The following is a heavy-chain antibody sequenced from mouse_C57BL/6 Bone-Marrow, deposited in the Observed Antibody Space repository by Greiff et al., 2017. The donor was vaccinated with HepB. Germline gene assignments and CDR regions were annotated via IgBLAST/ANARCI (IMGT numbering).Heavy chain of an antibody. CDR1: GYTFTSYG. V-gene: IGHV1-81*01. CDR3: AREGGYFDV. J-gene: IGHJ1*03. CDR2: IYPRSGNT. Sequence: VHLVESGAELARPGASVKLSCKASGYTFTSYGISWVKQRTGQGLEWIGEIYPRSGNTYYNEKLKGKATLTADKSSSTAYMELRSLTSEDSAVYFCAREGGYFDVWGTGTTVTVSS.